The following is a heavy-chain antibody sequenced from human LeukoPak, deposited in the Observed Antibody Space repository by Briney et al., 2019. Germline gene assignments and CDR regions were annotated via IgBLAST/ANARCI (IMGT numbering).Heavy chain of an antibody. CDR2: IYYSGST. Sequence: PSETLSLTCTVSGGPISSSSYYWGWIRQPPGKGLEWIGYIYYSGSTNYNPSLKSRVTISVDTSKNQFSLKLSSVTAADTAVYYCARAWTSYPVSPYYFDYWGQGTLVTVSS. V-gene: IGHV4-61*05. D-gene: IGHD3/OR15-3a*01. CDR3: ARAWTSYPVSPYYFDY. CDR1: GGPISSSSYY. J-gene: IGHJ4*02.